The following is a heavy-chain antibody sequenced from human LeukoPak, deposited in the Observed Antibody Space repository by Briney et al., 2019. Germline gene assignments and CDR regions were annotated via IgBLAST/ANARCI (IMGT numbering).Heavy chain of an antibody. V-gene: IGHV3-30*03. Sequence: PGRSLRLSCAASGFTFSSYGMHWVRQAPGKGLEWVAVILYDGSNKYYADSVKGRFTISRDNSKNTLYLQMNSLRAEDTAVYYCARAYCSGGSCYDGMDVWGKGTTVTVSS. D-gene: IGHD2-15*01. CDR2: ILYDGSNK. CDR3: ARAYCSGGSCYDGMDV. J-gene: IGHJ6*04. CDR1: GFTFSSYG.